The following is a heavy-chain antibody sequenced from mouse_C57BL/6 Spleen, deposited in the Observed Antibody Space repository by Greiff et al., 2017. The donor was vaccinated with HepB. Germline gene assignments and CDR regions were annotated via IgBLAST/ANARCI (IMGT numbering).Heavy chain of an antibody. CDR3: AKVGYYGNWYAMDY. Sequence: EVKLQQSGPELVKPGASVKISCKASGYTFTDYYMNWVKQSHGKSLEWIGDINPNNGGTSYNQKFKGKATLTVDKSSSTAYMELRSLTSEDSAVYYCAKVGYYGNWYAMDYWGQGTSVTVSS. CDR2: INPNNGGT. D-gene: IGHD2-1*01. V-gene: IGHV1-26*01. J-gene: IGHJ4*01. CDR1: GYTFTDYY.